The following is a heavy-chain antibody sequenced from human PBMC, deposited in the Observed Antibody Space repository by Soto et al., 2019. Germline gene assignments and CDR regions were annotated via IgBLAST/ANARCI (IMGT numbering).Heavy chain of an antibody. Sequence: ASVKVSCKASGYSFTGLDINWVRQTTGQGLEWMGWMQPSSGRTGYAQKFQGRVTMTRDTSINTAYMELSSLTSDDTAFYYCARGVTAGVDYWGQGTLVTVSS. CDR2: MQPSSGRT. CDR3: ARGVTAGVDY. J-gene: IGHJ4*02. CDR1: GYSFTGLD. D-gene: IGHD1-26*01. V-gene: IGHV1-8*01.